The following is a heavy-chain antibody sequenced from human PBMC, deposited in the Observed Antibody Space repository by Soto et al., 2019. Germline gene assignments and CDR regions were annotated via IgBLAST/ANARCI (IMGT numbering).Heavy chain of an antibody. CDR1: GYSFSSYG. CDR2: ISAHNGNT. V-gene: IGHV1-18*01. D-gene: IGHD3-16*01. CDR3: ARDHGGGLVDY. Sequence: QVQLVQSGAEVKKPGASVKVSCKASGYSFSSYGISWLRQAPGQGLEWMGWISAHNGNTNYAQKVKGRVTMTPDTSTSTANMELRSLRSDDTAVYYCARDHGGGLVDYWGQGALVTVSS. J-gene: IGHJ4*02.